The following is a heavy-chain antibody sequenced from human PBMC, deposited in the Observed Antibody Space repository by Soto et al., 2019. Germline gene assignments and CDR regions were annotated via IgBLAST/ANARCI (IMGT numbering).Heavy chain of an antibody. CDR1: GGSISSGGYS. CDR2: IYHSGST. J-gene: IGHJ4*02. D-gene: IGHD5-12*01. Sequence: PSETLSLTCAVSGGSISSGGYSWSWIRQPPGKGLEWIGYIYHSGSTYYNPSLKSRVTISVDRSKNQFSLKLSSVTAADTAVYYCASGRRDGYNHHGPFDYWGQGTLVTVSS. CDR3: ASGRRDGYNHHGPFDY. V-gene: IGHV4-30-2*01.